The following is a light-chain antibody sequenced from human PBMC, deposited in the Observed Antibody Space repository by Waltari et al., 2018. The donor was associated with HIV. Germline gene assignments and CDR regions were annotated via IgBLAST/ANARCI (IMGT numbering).Light chain of an antibody. CDR3: QQRSNWPPWT. V-gene: IGKV3-11*01. CDR2: GAS. CDR1: QRVSSY. Sequence: EIVLTQSPATLSLSPGERATPSFRASQRVSSYLARYQQKPGQAPRLLIYGASNRATSSPARFSGSGSGTDFTVTVSSLEPEDFAVYYGQQRSNWPPWTFGQGTKVEIK. J-gene: IGKJ1*01.